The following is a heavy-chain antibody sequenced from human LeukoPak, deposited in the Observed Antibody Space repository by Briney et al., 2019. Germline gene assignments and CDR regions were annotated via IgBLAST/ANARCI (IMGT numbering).Heavy chain of an antibody. J-gene: IGHJ4*02. Sequence: GGSLRLSCAASGFTFSDHYMDWVRQTPGKGLEWVGRSRNKANSYTTEYAASVKGRFIVSRDDSKNSLFLQMNSLKTDDTAVYYCTRASLSGSYFFYWGQGALVTVSS. CDR2: SRNKANSYTT. V-gene: IGHV3-72*01. D-gene: IGHD1-26*01. CDR3: TRASLSGSYFFY. CDR1: GFTFSDHY.